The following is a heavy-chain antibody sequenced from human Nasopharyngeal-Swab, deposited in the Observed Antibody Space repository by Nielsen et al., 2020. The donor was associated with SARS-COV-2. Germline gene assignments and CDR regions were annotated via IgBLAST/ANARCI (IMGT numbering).Heavy chain of an antibody. D-gene: IGHD3-9*01. Sequence: WIRQPPGKGLEWIGSIYYSGSTYYNPSLKRRVTISVDTSKNQFSLKLSSVTAADTAVYYCARLDYDILTGYGDLYYFDYWGQGTLVTVSS. V-gene: IGHV4-39*01. CDR2: IYYSGST. CDR3: ARLDYDILTGYGDLYYFDY. J-gene: IGHJ4*02.